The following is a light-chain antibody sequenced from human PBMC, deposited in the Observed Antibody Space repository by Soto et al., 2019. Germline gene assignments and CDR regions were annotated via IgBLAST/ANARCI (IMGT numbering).Light chain of an antibody. CDR2: GAS. Sequence: EILMTQSPATLSVSPGERATLSCRASQSISSNLAWYQQKPGQAPRLLIYGASSRATGIPARFSASGSGTDFTLTISSLQSEGFAVYYCQQYNDWPPLFTFGPGTKVDIK. J-gene: IGKJ3*01. CDR3: QQYNDWPPLFT. CDR1: QSISSN. V-gene: IGKV3D-15*01.